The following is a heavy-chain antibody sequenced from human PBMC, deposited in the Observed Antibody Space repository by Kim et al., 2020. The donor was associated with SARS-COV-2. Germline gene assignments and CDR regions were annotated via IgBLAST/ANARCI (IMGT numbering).Heavy chain of an antibody. D-gene: IGHD3-10*01. J-gene: IGHJ4*02. CDR1: GFTFSSYE. CDR3: ARDGVPYYFDY. CDR2: ISSSGSTI. Sequence: GGSLRLSCAASGFTFSSYEMNWVRQAPGKGLEWVSYISSSGSTIYYADSVKGRFTISRDNAKNSLYLQMNSLRAEDTAVYYCARDGVPYYFDYWGQGTLVTVSS. V-gene: IGHV3-48*03.